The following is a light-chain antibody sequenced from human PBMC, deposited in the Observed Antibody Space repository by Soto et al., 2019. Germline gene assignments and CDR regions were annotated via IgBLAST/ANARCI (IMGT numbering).Light chain of an antibody. J-gene: IGLJ2*01. CDR2: DVT. CDR3: SSFTTSSTLL. CDR1: SGDVGAYNF. Sequence: QSALTQPASVSGSPGQSITISCTGSSGDVGAYNFVSWFQQHPGKAPKIILYDVTSRPSGVSNRFSGSKSGNTASLTISGLQAEDEADYYCSSFTTSSTLLFGEGPSSPS. V-gene: IGLV2-14*01.